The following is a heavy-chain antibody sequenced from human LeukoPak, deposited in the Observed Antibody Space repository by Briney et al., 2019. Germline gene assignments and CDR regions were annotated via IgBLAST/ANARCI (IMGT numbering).Heavy chain of an antibody. V-gene: IGHV4-39*07. Sequence: SETLSLTCSVSSGPLSSSSFYWGWIRQPPGKDLEWIGSIYYSGSTYYNPSLKSRVTISVDTSKNQFSLKLSSVTAADTAVYYCATEMLWFGELRPFDYWGQGTLVTVSS. CDR1: SGPLSSSSFY. J-gene: IGHJ4*02. D-gene: IGHD3-10*01. CDR2: IYYSGST. CDR3: ATEMLWFGELRPFDY.